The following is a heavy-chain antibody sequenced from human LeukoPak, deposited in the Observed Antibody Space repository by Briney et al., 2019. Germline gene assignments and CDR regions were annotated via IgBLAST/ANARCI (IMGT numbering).Heavy chain of an antibody. CDR2: IYSSGIT. D-gene: IGHD1-26*01. V-gene: IGHV4-4*07. CDR1: GGSITDSF. CDR3: ASEQTTSGGRRLDY. Sequence: SETLSLTCTVSGGSITDSFWTWVRQPAGKGLEWIGRIYSSGITNCSPSLKSRVTMSVDTSKNQFSLNLTSVTAADTAVYFCASEQTTSGGRRLDYWGQGTLVIVSS. J-gene: IGHJ4*02.